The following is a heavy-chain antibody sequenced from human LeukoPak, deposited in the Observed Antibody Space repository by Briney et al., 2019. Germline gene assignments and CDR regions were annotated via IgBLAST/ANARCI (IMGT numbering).Heavy chain of an antibody. V-gene: IGHV1-2*06. CDR2: IKPNSGGT. CDR3: ARAGVWDSPDTSGYHNGAFDI. CDR1: GYTFTDYY. Sequence: ASVKVSCKASGYTFTDYYMHWVRQAPGQGLEWMGRIKPNSGGTNYGQKFQGRVTMTRDTSISIAYMELSNLRSDDTAVYYCARAGVWDSPDTSGYHNGAFDIWGQGTMVTVSS. D-gene: IGHD3-22*01. J-gene: IGHJ3*02.